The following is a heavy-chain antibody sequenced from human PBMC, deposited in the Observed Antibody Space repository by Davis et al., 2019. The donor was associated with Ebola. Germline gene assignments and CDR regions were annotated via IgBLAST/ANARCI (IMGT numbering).Heavy chain of an antibody. D-gene: IGHD1-26*01. Sequence: GESLKISCAASGFTFSSYSMNWVRQAPGKGLEWVSGISWNSANVDYADSVKGRFTISRDNVKNYLYLQMNSLRAEDTAVYYCAKVRWSELPSGNIDYWGQGTLVTVSS. V-gene: IGHV3-21*01. CDR3: AKVRWSELPSGNIDY. J-gene: IGHJ4*02. CDR1: GFTFSSYS. CDR2: ISWNSANV.